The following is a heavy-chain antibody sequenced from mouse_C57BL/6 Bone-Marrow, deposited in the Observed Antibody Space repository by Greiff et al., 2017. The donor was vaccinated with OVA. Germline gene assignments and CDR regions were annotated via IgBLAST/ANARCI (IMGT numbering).Heavy chain of an antibody. J-gene: IGHJ4*01. V-gene: IGHV5-9-1*02. Sequence: DVMLVESGEGLVKPGGSLKLSCAASGFTFSSYAMSWVRQTPEKRLEWVAYISSGGDYIYYADTVKGRFTISRDNARNTLYLQMSSLKSEDTAMYYCTREDYGSSYGMDYWGQGTSVTVSS. CDR2: ISSGGDYI. CDR1: GFTFSSYA. CDR3: TREDYGSSYGMDY. D-gene: IGHD1-1*01.